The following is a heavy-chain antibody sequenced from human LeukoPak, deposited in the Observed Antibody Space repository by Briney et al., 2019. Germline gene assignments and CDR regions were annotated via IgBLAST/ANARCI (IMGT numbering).Heavy chain of an antibody. D-gene: IGHD2-15*01. Sequence: SETLSLTCTVSGGSISGYYWTWIRQSPGKRPEWLAYIRYTGSTNYNPSLKSRVTISVDTSKNQFSLTLTSVTAADTAVYYCARHVAPDMDYFDYWGPGTLVTVSS. J-gene: IGHJ4*02. CDR3: ARHVAPDMDYFDY. CDR2: IRYTGST. V-gene: IGHV4-59*08. CDR1: GGSISGYY.